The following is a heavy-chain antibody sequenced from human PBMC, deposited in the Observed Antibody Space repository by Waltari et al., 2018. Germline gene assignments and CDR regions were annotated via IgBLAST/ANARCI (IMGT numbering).Heavy chain of an antibody. Sequence: QVQLVESGGGVVQTGRSLRLPRAAPGFTSSGYGLHWVSHAPGQGLEWVAVISYYGSNKYDADSVKGRFTISRDNSKNTLYLQMNSLRAEDTAVYYCAPEGLDWGQGTLVTVSS. J-gene: IGHJ4*02. CDR1: GFTSSGYG. CDR2: ISYYGSNK. V-gene: IGHV3-30*03. CDR3: APEGLD.